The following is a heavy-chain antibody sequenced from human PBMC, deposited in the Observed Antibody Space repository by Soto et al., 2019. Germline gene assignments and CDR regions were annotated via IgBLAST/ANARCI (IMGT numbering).Heavy chain of an antibody. CDR3: SRAPFASGSGWYDY. Sequence: QVQLVQSGAEVKKPGASVKVSCKASGYAFTTYYIHWVRQAPGQGLEWMGIINPNGGSTSSAQKFPGGVTVPRDTSTSTVYMELSSLRSEDTAVYYCSRAPFASGSGWYDYWGQGTLVTVSS. V-gene: IGHV1-46*03. J-gene: IGHJ4*02. CDR1: GYAFTTYY. CDR2: INPNGGST. D-gene: IGHD6-19*01.